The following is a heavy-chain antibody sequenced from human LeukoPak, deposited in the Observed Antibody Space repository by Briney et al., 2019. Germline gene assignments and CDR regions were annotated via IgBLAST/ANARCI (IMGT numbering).Heavy chain of an antibody. V-gene: IGHV3-48*01. J-gene: IGHJ4*02. Sequence: GGSLRLSCAASGFTFSSYSMNWVRQAPGKGLEWVSYISSSSSTIYYADSVKGRFTISRDNAKNSLYLQMNSLRAEDTAVYYCARILSLFNYWGQGTLVTVSS. CDR2: ISSSSSTI. D-gene: IGHD3-10*01. CDR1: GFTFSSYS. CDR3: ARILSLFNY.